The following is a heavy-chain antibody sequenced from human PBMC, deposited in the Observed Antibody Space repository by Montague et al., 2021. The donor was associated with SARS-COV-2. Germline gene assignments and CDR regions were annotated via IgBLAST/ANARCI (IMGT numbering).Heavy chain of an antibody. CDR3: TGDYRSIVGDGLEI. CDR1: GFTFSNYD. CDR2: ISTSAYTT. Sequence: SLRLSCAASGFTFSNYDMNWVRQAPGKGPEWLSYISTSAYTTSYAGSVKGRFTISRDNGKNSLFLQMNSLRVEDTAVYYCTGDYRSIVGDGLEIWGQGTKATVSS. D-gene: IGHD3-16*02. V-gene: IGHV3-48*03. J-gene: IGHJ3*02.